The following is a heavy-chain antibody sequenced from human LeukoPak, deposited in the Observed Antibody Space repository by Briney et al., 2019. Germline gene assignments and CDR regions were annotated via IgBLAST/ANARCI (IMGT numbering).Heavy chain of an antibody. CDR2: IKQDGSEK. CDR3: ARAPERGTTDV. Sequence: GGSLRLSCEASGFTFNNYWMSWVRQAPGKGLEWVANIKQDGSEKYYVDSVTGRFTISRDNAKHSLYLQMNSLRAEDTAVYCCARAPERGTTDVWGQGTTVSVSS. V-gene: IGHV3-7*01. D-gene: IGHD1-1*01. CDR1: GFTFNNYW. J-gene: IGHJ6*02.